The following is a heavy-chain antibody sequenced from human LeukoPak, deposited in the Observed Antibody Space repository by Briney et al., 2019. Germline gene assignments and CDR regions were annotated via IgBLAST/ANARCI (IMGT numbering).Heavy chain of an antibody. V-gene: IGHV4-59*08. Sequence: SETLSLTCTVSGGSISSYYWSWIRQPPGKGLEWIGDIYYSGSTNYNPSLKSRVTISVDTSKNQFSLRLSSVTAADTAVYYSARLASGSYGPPTPFDYWGQGTLVTVSS. D-gene: IGHD1-26*01. J-gene: IGHJ4*02. CDR1: GGSISSYY. CDR2: IYYSGST. CDR3: ARLASGSYGPPTPFDY.